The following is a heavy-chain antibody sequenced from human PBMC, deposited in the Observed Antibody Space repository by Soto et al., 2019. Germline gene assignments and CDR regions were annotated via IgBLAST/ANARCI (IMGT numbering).Heavy chain of an antibody. CDR3: ARDSVTMVRGVIYYMDV. V-gene: IGHV3-7*01. CDR1: GFTFSSYW. D-gene: IGHD3-10*01. CDR2: IKQDGSEK. Sequence: PGGSLRLSCAASGFTFSSYWMSWVRQAPGKGLEWVANIKQDGSEKYYVDSVKGRFTISRDNAKNSLYLQMNSLRAEDTAVYYCARDSVTMVRGVIYYMDVWAKETTLPVS. J-gene: IGHJ6*03.